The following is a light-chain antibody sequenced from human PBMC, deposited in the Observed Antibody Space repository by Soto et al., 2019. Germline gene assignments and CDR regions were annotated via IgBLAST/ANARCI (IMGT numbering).Light chain of an antibody. CDR3: QQANSFLRRIT. CDR1: QGIIDY. V-gene: IGKV1-27*01. CDR2: AAS. Sequence: DIQMTQSPSSLSASVGDRVTITCRASQGIIDYLAWYQQKPGKVPKLLIYAASTLQSGVPSRFSGSGSGTDFTLTISSLQPEDVATYYCQQANSFLRRITFGQGTRLEIK. J-gene: IGKJ5*01.